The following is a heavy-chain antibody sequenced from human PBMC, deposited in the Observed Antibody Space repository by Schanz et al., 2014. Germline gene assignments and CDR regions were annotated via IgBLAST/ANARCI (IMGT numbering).Heavy chain of an antibody. Sequence: QVQLVESGGGVVQPGGSLRLSCAASGFTFSSSSMHWVRQAPGKGLEWVAFIPSDESNKYYIDSVKGRFTISRDNSRETMFLQMNTLRPDDTAVYYCAKDEGYNYGYIFDYWGQGTLVTVSS. CDR3: AKDEGYNYGYIFDY. J-gene: IGHJ4*02. V-gene: IGHV3-30*02. CDR1: GFTFSSSS. CDR2: IPSDESNK. D-gene: IGHD5-18*01.